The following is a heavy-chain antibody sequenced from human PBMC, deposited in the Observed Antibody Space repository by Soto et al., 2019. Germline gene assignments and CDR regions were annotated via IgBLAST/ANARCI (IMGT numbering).Heavy chain of an antibody. CDR2: ISGSGTST. CDR1: EFTFSNYV. V-gene: IGHV3-23*01. Sequence: EAQLLESGGGLVQPGGSLRLSCAASEFTFSNYVMSWVRQAPGKGLEWVTGISGSGTSTYFADSVKGRFTISRDNSKNTLYLQMNSLTVEDTAVYYCARAQYTGSYFDACDVWGQGTRVTVSS. D-gene: IGHD1-26*01. CDR3: ARAQYTGSYFDACDV. J-gene: IGHJ3*01.